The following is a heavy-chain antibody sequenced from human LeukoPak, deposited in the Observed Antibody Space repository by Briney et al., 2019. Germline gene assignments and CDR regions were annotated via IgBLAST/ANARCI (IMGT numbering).Heavy chain of an antibody. J-gene: IGHJ5*02. D-gene: IGHD1-1*01. Sequence: SETLSLTCTVSGGSISSTAYYWGWIRQPPGKGLEWIGSIYYSGNTYYNPSLNSRVTISRDTSKNQFSLRLSSVTAADTAVYYCARHKRTSGTTLNWFDPWGQGTLVAVSS. CDR3: ARHKRTSGTTLNWFDP. V-gene: IGHV4-39*01. CDR1: GGSISSTAYY. CDR2: IYYSGNT.